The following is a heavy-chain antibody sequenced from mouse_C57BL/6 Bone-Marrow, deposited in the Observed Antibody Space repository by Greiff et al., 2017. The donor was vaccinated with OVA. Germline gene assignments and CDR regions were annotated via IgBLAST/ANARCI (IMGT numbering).Heavy chain of an antibody. J-gene: IGHJ2*01. CDR3: ARPPYYYGSSYFDY. CDR1: GYTFTSYW. D-gene: IGHD1-1*01. Sequence: QVQLQQPGAELVKPGASVKLSCKASGYTFTSYWMHWVKQRPGQGLEWIGMFHPNSGSTNYNEKFKSKATLTVDKSSSTAYMQLSSLTSEDSAVYYCARPPYYYGSSYFDYWGQGTTLTVSS. CDR2: FHPNSGST. V-gene: IGHV1-64*01.